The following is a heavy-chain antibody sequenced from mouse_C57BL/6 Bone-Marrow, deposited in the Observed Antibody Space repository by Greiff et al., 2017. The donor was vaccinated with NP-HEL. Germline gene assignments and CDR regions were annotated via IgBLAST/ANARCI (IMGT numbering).Heavy chain of an antibody. Sequence: EVKVVESGGDLVKPGGSLKLSCAASGFTFSSYGMSWVRQTPDKRLEWVATISSGGSYTYYQDSVKGRFTISRDNAKNTLYLQMSSLKSEDTAVYYCARHERYSNYAMDYWGQGTSVTVSS. CDR3: ARHERYSNYAMDY. D-gene: IGHD2-5*01. V-gene: IGHV5-6*01. CDR1: GFTFSSYG. CDR2: ISSGGSYT. J-gene: IGHJ4*01.